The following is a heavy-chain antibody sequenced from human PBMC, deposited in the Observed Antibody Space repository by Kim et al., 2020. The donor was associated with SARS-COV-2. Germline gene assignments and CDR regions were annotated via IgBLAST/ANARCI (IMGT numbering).Heavy chain of an antibody. D-gene: IGHD3-10*01. CDR3: AGGEGFGTGLVY. J-gene: IGHJ4*02. Sequence: ASVKVSCKASEYPLSSYYIHWVRQAPGQGLEWMGVINPGGSNRPYAQKFQGSVTITRDASTGTVYIQLNTLGIEDTAVYYCAGGEGFGTGLVYWGQGTLVTV. CDR2: INPGGSNR. CDR1: EYPLSSYY. V-gene: IGHV1-46*01.